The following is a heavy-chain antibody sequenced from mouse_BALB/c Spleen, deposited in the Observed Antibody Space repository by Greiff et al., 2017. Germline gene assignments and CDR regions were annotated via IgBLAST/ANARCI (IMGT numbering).Heavy chain of an antibody. J-gene: IGHJ1*01. CDR2: INPDSSTI. CDR1: GFDFSRYW. Sequence: EVQVVESGGGLVQPGGSLKLSCAASGFDFSRYWMSWVRQAPGKGLEWIGEINPDSSTINYTPSLKDKFIISRDNAKNTLYLQMSKVRSEDTALYYCASLYYGSSPSYWYFDVWGAGTTVTVSS. V-gene: IGHV4-1*02. D-gene: IGHD1-1*01. CDR3: ASLYYGSSPSYWYFDV.